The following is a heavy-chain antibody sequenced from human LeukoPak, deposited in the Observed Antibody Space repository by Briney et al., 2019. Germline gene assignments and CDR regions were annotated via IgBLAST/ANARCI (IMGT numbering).Heavy chain of an antibody. Sequence: GGSLRLSCAASGFTVSDNYMSWVRQAPGKGLEWVSVVYSGGKTYYADSVKGRLTISRENSKNTVYLQMNSLRVEDTAVYYCARLLRGYCSSTSCNRIYFDYWGQGTLVTVSS. CDR3: ARLLRGYCSSTSCNRIYFDY. CDR1: GFTVSDNY. D-gene: IGHD2-2*01. V-gene: IGHV3-66*01. J-gene: IGHJ4*02. CDR2: VYSGGKT.